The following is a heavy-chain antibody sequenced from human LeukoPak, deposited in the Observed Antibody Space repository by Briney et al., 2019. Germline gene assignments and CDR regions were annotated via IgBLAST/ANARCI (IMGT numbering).Heavy chain of an antibody. CDR2: IYYSGST. V-gene: IGHV4-59*12. CDR1: GGSLSNYY. CDR3: ARARYYGSGSYHAPIYYFDY. Sequence: PSETLSLTCTVSGGSLSNYYWNWIRQPPGKGLEWIAYIYYSGSTNYNPSLKSRVTISVDKSKNQFSLKLNSVTAADTAVYYCARARYYGSGSYHAPIYYFDYWGQGTLVTVSS. J-gene: IGHJ4*02. D-gene: IGHD3-10*01.